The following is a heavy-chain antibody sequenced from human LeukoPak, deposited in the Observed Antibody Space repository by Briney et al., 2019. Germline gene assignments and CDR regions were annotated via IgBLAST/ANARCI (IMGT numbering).Heavy chain of an antibody. CDR3: ARSEYYDFWSGYYYYYYMDV. V-gene: IGHV1-2*02. D-gene: IGHD3-3*01. CDR1: GYTFTGYY. CDR2: INPNSGGT. J-gene: IGHJ6*03. Sequence: ASVKVSCKASGYTFTGYYMHWVRQAPGQGPEWMGWINPNSGGTNYAQKFQGRVTMTRDTSISTAYMELSSLRSEDTAVYYCARSEYYDFWSGYYYYYYMDVWGKGTTVTVSS.